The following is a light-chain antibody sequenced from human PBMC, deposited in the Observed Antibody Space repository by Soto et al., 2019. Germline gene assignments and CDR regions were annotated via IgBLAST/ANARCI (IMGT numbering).Light chain of an antibody. Sequence: QSVLTQPPSASGTPGQSVTISCSGSSSNIGSNTVTWYQQLPGTAPIHLIYSNNLRSSGVPDRFSGSRSGTSASLAISGLQSEDEADYYCATWDDRLNGYVFGSGTKLTVL. CDR2: SNN. J-gene: IGLJ1*01. CDR3: ATWDDRLNGYV. V-gene: IGLV1-44*01. CDR1: SSNIGSNT.